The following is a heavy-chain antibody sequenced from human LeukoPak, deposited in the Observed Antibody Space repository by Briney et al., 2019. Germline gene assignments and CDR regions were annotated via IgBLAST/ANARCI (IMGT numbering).Heavy chain of an antibody. CDR1: GFTFSSYD. Sequence: GGSLRLSCAASGFTFSSYDMHWVRQATGKGLEWVSAIGTAGDTYYPGSVKGRFTISRENAKNSLYLQMNSLRAEDTAVYYCAKASGGYYDFWSGDDAFDIWGQGTMVTVSS. J-gene: IGHJ3*02. V-gene: IGHV3-13*01. CDR2: IGTAGDT. CDR3: AKASGGYYDFWSGDDAFDI. D-gene: IGHD3-3*01.